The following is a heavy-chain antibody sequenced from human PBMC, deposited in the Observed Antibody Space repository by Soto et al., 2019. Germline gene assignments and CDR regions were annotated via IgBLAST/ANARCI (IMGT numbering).Heavy chain of an antibody. CDR2: ISGGGGST. J-gene: IGHJ3*02. CDR3: AKDDYYDSSGPYAFDI. V-gene: IGHV3-23*01. Sequence: GGSLRLSCAASGFTFSSYWMHWVRQAPGKGLEWVSAISGGGGSTYYADSVKGRFTISRDNSKNTLYLQMNSLRAEDTAVYYCAKDDYYDSSGPYAFDIWGQGTMVTVS. D-gene: IGHD3-22*01. CDR1: GFTFSSYW.